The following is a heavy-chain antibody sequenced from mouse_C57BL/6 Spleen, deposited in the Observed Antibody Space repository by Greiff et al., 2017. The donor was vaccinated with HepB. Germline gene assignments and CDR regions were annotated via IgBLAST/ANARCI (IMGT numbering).Heavy chain of an antibody. J-gene: IGHJ3*01. CDR3: AREAYYSNYAFAY. V-gene: IGHV5-4*01. CDR1: GFTFSSYA. Sequence: EVQLQESGGGLVKPGGSLKLSCAASGFTFSSYAMSWVRQTPEKRLEWVATISDGGSYTYYPDNVKGRFTISRDNAKNNLYLQMSHLKSEDTAMYYCAREAYYSNYAFAYWGQGTLVTVSA. D-gene: IGHD2-5*01. CDR2: ISDGGSYT.